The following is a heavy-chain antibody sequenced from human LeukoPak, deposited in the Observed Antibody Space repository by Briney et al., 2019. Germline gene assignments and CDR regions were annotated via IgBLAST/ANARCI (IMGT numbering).Heavy chain of an antibody. V-gene: IGHV3-53*04. CDR1: GFTVSNKY. Sequence: PGRSLRLSCAASGFTVSNKYMTWVRQAPGKGLEWVSFIYNTGTTYYADSVKGRFTISRHNSKNTLYLQMDSLTTEDTAVYYCAGSGAVDGAFDIWGQGTMVTVSS. J-gene: IGHJ3*02. CDR2: IYNTGTT. CDR3: AGSGAVDGAFDI. D-gene: IGHD6-19*01.